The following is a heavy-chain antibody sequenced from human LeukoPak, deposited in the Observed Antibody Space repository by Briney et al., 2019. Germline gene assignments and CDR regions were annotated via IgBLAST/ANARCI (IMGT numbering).Heavy chain of an antibody. CDR2: INPNSGGT. V-gene: IGHV1-2*02. J-gene: IGHJ5*02. CDR1: GYTFTGYY. CDR3: PRDRILGAAGVGPPPKSMNWFDP. Sequence: ASVKVSCKASGYTFTGYYMHWVRQAPGQGLEWMGWINPNSGGTHYAQKFQGRVTMTRDTSISTAYMELSRLRSDDTAVYYCPRDRILGAAGVGPPPKSMNWFDPRRQATLVTVPS. D-gene: IGHD6-13*01.